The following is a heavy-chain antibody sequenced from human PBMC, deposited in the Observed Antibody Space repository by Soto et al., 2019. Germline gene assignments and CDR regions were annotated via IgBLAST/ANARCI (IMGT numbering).Heavy chain of an antibody. CDR2: SYYSGST. Sequence: SETLSLTCTVSGGSISSDYCSWIRQPQGQGLGWIGYSYYSGSTNYNPSLRGRVTLSVDTSKYQFSLKLSPATAADTDVYACTRLVAAAGTGWFDPWGQGTLVTVSS. CDR3: TRLVAAAGTGWFDP. V-gene: IGHV4-59*01. D-gene: IGHD6-13*01. J-gene: IGHJ5*02. CDR1: GGSISSDY.